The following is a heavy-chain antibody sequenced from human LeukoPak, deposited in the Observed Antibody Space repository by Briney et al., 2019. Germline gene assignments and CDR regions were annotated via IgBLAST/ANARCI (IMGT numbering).Heavy chain of an antibody. J-gene: IGHJ6*02. CDR2: ISAYDGGT. Sequence: GASVKVSCKASGYTFTSYAFNWVRQAPGQGLEWMGWISAYDGGTKYAQDLQGRVTMTTDTSTRTAYMELTRLTSDDTAVYYCARDPLISTWSPYYFTLDVWGQGTTVSVSS. CDR1: GYTFTSYA. CDR3: ARDPLISTWSPYYFTLDV. D-gene: IGHD6-13*01. V-gene: IGHV1-18*01.